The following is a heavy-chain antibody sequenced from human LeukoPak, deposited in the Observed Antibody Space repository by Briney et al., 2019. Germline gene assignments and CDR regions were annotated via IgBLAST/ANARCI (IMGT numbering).Heavy chain of an antibody. CDR1: GFTFSDYY. CDR2: ISSSGSTK. V-gene: IGHV3-11*01. Sequence: GGSLRLSCAASGFTFSDYYMSWIRQAPGRGLGWVSYISSSGSTKYYADSVKGRFTISRDNAKNSYLQMNSLRAEDTAVYYCARDGHAYGRGSPHYWGQGTLVTVSS. D-gene: IGHD3-10*01. J-gene: IGHJ4*02. CDR3: ARDGHAYGRGSPHY.